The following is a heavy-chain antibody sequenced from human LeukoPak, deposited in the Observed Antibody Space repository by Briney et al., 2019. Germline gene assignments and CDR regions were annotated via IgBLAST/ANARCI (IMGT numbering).Heavy chain of an antibody. V-gene: IGHV1-2*02. J-gene: IGHJ5*02. CDR1: GYTFTGYY. Sequence: ASVKVSCKASGYTFTGYYMHWVRQAPGQGLEWMGWINSNSGGTNYAQKFQGRVTMTRDTSISTAYMKLSRLRSDDTAVYYCARDLRPNWFDPWGQGTLVTVSS. CDR3: ARDLRPNWFDP. CDR2: INSNSGGT.